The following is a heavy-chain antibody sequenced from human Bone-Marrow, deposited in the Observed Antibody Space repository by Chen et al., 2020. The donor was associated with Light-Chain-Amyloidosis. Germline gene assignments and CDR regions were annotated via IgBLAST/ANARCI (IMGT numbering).Heavy chain of an antibody. D-gene: IGHD5-12*01. Sequence: GESGPEVKKPGESLKISCKGSGYTFLNYWIGWVRQMPGKGLEWMGVIYPDDSDARYSPSFEGQVTISADKSITTAYLQWRSLKASDTAMYYCARRRDGYNFDYWGQGTLVTVSS. CDR1: GYTFLNYW. J-gene: IGHJ4*02. CDR3: ARRRDGYNFDY. CDR2: IYPDDSDA. V-gene: IGHV5-51*01.